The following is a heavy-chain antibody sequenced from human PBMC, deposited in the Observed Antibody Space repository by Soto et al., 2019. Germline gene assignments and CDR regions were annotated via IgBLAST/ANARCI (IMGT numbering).Heavy chain of an antibody. D-gene: IGHD1-26*01. V-gene: IGHV4-34*01. CDR3: GRSGNTFYYYYYGMDV. J-gene: IGHJ6*02. Sequence: SETLSLTCAFYGWSFIGYYWSWIRQPPGKGLEWIGEINHSGSTNYNPSLKSRVTISVDTSKNQFSLKLSSVTAADTAVYYCGRSGNTFYYYYYGMDVWGQGTTVTVSS. CDR2: INHSGST. CDR1: GWSFIGYY.